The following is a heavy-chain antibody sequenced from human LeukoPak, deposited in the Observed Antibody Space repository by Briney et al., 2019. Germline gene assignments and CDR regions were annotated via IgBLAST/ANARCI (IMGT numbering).Heavy chain of an antibody. CDR2: IDNSGSI. Sequence: SETLSLTCTVSGGSISNYYWSWVRQPSGKGLEWVGYIDNSGSITYNPSLKSRVTISADMSKNQFSLKLTSVTAADTAVYYCTRRGFMDAWGKGTTVTVSS. CDR3: TRRGFMDA. V-gene: IGHV4-59*01. J-gene: IGHJ6*03. CDR1: GGSISNYY.